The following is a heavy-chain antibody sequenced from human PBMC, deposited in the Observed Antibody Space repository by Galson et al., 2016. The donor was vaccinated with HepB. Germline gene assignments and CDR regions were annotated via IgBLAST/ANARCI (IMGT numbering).Heavy chain of an antibody. V-gene: IGHV6-1*01. J-gene: IGHJ4*02. D-gene: IGHD2-15*01. CDR3: APLGYCSGDTCHRVY. CDR2: TFYRSKWNN. Sequence: CAISGDSVSSSTAAWNWIRLSPSRGLEWLGRTFYRSKWNNDYAISVKGRIRINADTSKNQFSLQLNSVTPEDTAVYYCAPLGYCSGDTCHRVYWGQGTLVTVSS. CDR1: GDSVSSSTAA.